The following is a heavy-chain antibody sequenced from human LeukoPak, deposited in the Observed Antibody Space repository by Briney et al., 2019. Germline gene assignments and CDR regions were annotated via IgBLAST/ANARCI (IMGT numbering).Heavy chain of an antibody. CDR3: ANLDYDILTGYYEKAFDI. CDR2: ISGSGGST. V-gene: IGHV3-23*01. J-gene: IGHJ3*02. CDR1: GFTFSSYA. D-gene: IGHD3-9*01. Sequence: QPGGSLRFSCAASGFTFSSYAMSWVRQAPGKGLEWVSAISGSGGSTYYADSVKGRFTISRDNSKNTLYLQMNSLRAEDTAVYYCANLDYDILTGYYEKAFDIWGQGTMVTVSS.